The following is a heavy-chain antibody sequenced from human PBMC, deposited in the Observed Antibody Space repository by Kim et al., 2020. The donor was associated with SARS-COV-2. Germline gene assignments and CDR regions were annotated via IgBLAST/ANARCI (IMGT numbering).Heavy chain of an antibody. CDR3: AKVAGRWSLHWYLDL. V-gene: IGHV3-30*02. J-gene: IGHJ2*01. D-gene: IGHD1-1*01. Sequence: DSVKGRSTLSRDKAEKAVYLQMTSLRSEDTAVYYCAKVAGRWSLHWYLDLWGRGTLVTVSS.